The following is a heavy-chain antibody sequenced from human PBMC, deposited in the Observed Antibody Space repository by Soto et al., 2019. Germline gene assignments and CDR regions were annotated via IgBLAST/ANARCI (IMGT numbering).Heavy chain of an antibody. J-gene: IGHJ4*02. CDR3: ARDYYGSGSYYKY. CDR1: GFTVSSNY. V-gene: IGHV3-66*01. Sequence: PGGSLRLSCAASGFTVSSNYMSWVRQAPGKGLEWVLVIYAGGTTNYADSVKGRFTISRDNSKNTLYLHMNSLRADDTAVYYCARDYYGSGSYYKYWGQGTLVTVSS. CDR2: IYAGGTT. D-gene: IGHD3-10*01.